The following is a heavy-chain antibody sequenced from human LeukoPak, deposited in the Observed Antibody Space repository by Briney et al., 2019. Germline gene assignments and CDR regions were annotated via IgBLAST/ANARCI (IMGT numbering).Heavy chain of an antibody. Sequence: GGSLRLSCAASGFTFTDSAMNWVRQASGKGLEWVGHIRGKTNSYATAYAGSVRGRFSMSRDDSKNTAYLQMNSLKTEDTAVYYCTGGRGWYSPDYWSQGTLVTVSS. V-gene: IGHV3-73*01. D-gene: IGHD6-19*01. CDR1: GFTFTDSA. J-gene: IGHJ4*02. CDR3: TGGRGWYSPDY. CDR2: IRGKTNSYAT.